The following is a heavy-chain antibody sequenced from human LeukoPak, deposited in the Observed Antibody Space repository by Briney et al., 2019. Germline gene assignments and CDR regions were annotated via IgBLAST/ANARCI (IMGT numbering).Heavy chain of an antibody. D-gene: IGHD4-17*01. CDR3: ARDEQGGTTGGLGY. Sequence: ASVKVSCKASGYTFITYDINWVRQATGQGLEWMGWMSPNSGNTGYAQKFQGRVTMTRNTAMSTAYMELSSLRSDDTAIYYCARDEQGGTTGGLGYWGQGTLVTVSS. V-gene: IGHV1-8*01. CDR1: GYTFITYD. J-gene: IGHJ4*02. CDR2: MSPNSGNT.